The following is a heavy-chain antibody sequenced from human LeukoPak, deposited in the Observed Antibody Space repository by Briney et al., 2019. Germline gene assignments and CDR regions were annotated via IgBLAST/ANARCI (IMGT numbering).Heavy chain of an antibody. Sequence: ASVKVSCKASGYPFTGYYVHWVRQAPGHGLEWMGWINPRNGDTHSAQKFQGRVSMTGDTSITTAYMELSSLTSDGTAVYYCATGAQYGLWGVPYFYYMHVWGTGTTVTVSS. J-gene: IGHJ6*03. V-gene: IGHV1-2*02. CDR3: ATGAQYGLWGVPYFYYMHV. CDR2: INPRNGDT. D-gene: IGHD3-10*01. CDR1: GYPFTGYY.